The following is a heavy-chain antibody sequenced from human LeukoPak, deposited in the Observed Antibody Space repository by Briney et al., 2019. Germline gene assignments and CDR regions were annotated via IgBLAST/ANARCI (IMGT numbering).Heavy chain of an antibody. V-gene: IGHV6-1*01. J-gene: IGHJ4*02. CDR3: ARGDRTQLSPRFDY. Sequence: SQTHSLTCAISGDSVSSNSAAWNWIRQSPSRGLEWLGRTYYRSKWYNDYAVSVKSRITINPDTSKNQFSLQLNSVTPEDTAVYYCARGDRTQLSPRFDYWGQGTLVTVSS. CDR1: GDSVSSNSAA. CDR2: TYYRSKWYN. D-gene: IGHD2/OR15-2a*01.